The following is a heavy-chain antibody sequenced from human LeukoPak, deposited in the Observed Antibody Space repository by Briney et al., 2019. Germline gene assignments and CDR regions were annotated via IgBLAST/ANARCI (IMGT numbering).Heavy chain of an antibody. Sequence: GGSLRLSCAASRFTFNTYWVSWVRQAPGKGLQWVANIKPDGNERYYVDYVKGRFTISRDNARSSLYLQMDSLRVEDTAIYYCARRQWTAFDFWGQGTTVTVSS. CDR1: RFTFNTYW. V-gene: IGHV3-7*01. CDR2: IKPDGNER. J-gene: IGHJ3*01. CDR3: ARRQWTAFDF. D-gene: IGHD6-19*01.